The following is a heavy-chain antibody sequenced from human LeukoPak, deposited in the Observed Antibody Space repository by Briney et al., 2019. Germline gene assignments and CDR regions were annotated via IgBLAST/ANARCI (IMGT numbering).Heavy chain of an antibody. V-gene: IGHV4-31*03. J-gene: IGHJ6*02. CDR1: GGSISSGGYY. D-gene: IGHD3-3*01. CDR3: ARAPLEWRNYYYYYYGMDV. Sequence: SETLSLTCTVSGGSISSGGYYWSWIRQHPGKGLEWIGYIYYSGSTYYNPSLKSRVTISVDTSKNQFSLKLSSVTAADTAVYYCARAPLEWRNYYYYYYGMDVWGQGTTVTVSS. CDR2: IYYSGST.